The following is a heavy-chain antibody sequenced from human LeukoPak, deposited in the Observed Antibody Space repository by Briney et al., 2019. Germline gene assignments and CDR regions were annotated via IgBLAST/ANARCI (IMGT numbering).Heavy chain of an antibody. D-gene: IGHD2-2*01. Sequence: GGSLRLSCSVSGFTFSTYAMHWVRQAPGKRLEYVSGVSSNGDSTYYADSVKGRFTISRDNSKNTLYLQMSSLRAEDTAVYYCVRGISTWPLYCAMDVWGQGTTVTVS. V-gene: IGHV3-64D*06. CDR2: VSSNGDST. CDR1: GFTFSTYA. CDR3: VRGISTWPLYCAMDV. J-gene: IGHJ6*02.